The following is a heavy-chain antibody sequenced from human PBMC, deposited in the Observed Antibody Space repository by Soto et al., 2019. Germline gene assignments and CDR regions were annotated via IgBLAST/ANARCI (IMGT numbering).Heavy chain of an antibody. CDR1: GYTFTSYG. CDR3: AGGVSVTGWFDP. CDR2: ISAYNGNT. Sequence: ASVKVSCKASGYTFTSYGTSWVRQAPGQGLEWMGWISAYNGNTNYAQKLQGRVTMTTDTSTSTAYMELRSLRSDDTAVYYCAGGVSVTGWFDPWGQGTLVTVSS. V-gene: IGHV1-18*01. J-gene: IGHJ5*02.